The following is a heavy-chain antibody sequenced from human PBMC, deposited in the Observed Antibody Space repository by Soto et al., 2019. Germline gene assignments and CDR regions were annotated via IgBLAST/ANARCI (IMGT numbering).Heavy chain of an antibody. J-gene: IGHJ4*02. CDR2: IFWDDDK. CDR3: AHRSRGYAYYFDQ. V-gene: IGHV2-5*02. Sequence: QITLKESGPTLVKPTQTLTLTCSFSGFSLSTRGVGVGWIRQPPGKALEWLALIFWDDDKWYSPSLRSRLTITEDTSKNHVVLTRTNMDPVDTATYYCAHRSRGYAYYFDQWGQGTLVTVSS. CDR1: GFSLSTRGVG. D-gene: IGHD5-12*01.